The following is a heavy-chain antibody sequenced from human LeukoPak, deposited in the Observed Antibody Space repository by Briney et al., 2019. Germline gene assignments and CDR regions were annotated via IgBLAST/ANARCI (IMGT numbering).Heavy chain of an antibody. CDR1: GFATSNAR. V-gene: IGHV3-15*01. D-gene: IGHD5-18*01. Sequence: GGSLRFSCAASGFATSNARRTWVRQAPGKGLEWVGRIKKRADGGTTDYAAPVKGRFTITRDDSKNTLFLQMNSLKTEDTAVYYCSTEGYTYGYHAFDFWGQGTMVTVSS. CDR3: STEGYTYGYHAFDF. CDR2: IKKRADGGTT. J-gene: IGHJ3*01.